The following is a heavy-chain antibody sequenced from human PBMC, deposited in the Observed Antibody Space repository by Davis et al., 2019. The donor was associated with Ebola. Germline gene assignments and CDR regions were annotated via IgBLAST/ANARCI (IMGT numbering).Heavy chain of an antibody. CDR2: IYHSGST. J-gene: IGHJ5*02. D-gene: IGHD4-17*01. Sequence: GSLRLSCAASGFTFSSYSMNWVRQPPGKGLEWIGEIYHSGSTNYNPSLKSRVTISVDTSKNQFSLKLSSVTAADTAVYYCAKNPTTVTTFWFDPWGQGTLVTVSS. V-gene: IGHV4-4*02. CDR3: AKNPTTVTTFWFDP. CDR1: GFTFSSYS.